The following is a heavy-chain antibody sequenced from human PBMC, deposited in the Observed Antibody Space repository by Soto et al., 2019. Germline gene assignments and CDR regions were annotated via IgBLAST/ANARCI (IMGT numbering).Heavy chain of an antibody. CDR2: IYGGGTT. D-gene: IGHD6-19*01. J-gene: IGHJ4*02. Sequence: EVQLVESGGGLTQPGGSLRLSCAASGFAVSSKYMSWVRQAPGTGLAWVSVIYGGGTTYYADSVKGRFTISRDTSKNTLHLQMNSLRAEDTAVYYCVQTTGWPGFDFWGQGTLVTVSS. CDR3: VQTTGWPGFDF. CDR1: GFAVSSKY. V-gene: IGHV3-53*01.